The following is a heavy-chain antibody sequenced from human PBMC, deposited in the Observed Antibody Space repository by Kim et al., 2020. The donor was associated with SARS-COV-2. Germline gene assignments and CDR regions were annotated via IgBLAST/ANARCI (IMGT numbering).Heavy chain of an antibody. CDR3: ASGITGGAGYFDY. J-gene: IGHJ4*02. D-gene: IGHD3-16*01. Sequence: YNPSLKSRLTISLDTSKNQFSLKLGSVTAADTAVYFCASGITGGAGYFDYWGQGTLVTVSS. V-gene: IGHV4-31*02.